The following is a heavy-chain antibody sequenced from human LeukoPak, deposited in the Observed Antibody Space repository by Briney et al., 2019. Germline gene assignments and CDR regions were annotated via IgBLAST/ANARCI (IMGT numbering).Heavy chain of an antibody. CDR2: IYYSGST. D-gene: IGHD4-11*01. CDR3: GRHKGMPGYSTY. V-gene: IGHV4-39*01. CDR1: GSSISGSDYY. Sequence: PSETLSLTCTVSGSSISGSDYYWGWIRQSPGKGLEWIGNIYYSGSTYYNPSLKSRVTMSVDTSKNQFSLKLSSVTAADTAVYYCGRHKGMPGYSTYWGQGSLVTVSS. J-gene: IGHJ4*02.